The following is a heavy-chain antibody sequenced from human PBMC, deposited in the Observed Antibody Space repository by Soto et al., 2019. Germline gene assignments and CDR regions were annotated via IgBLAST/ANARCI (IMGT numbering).Heavy chain of an antibody. D-gene: IGHD2-2*01. V-gene: IGHV4-4*02. J-gene: IGHJ6*03. CDR2: IYHSGST. Sequence: SETLSLTCAVSSGSISSSNWWSWVRQPPGKGLEWIGEIYHSGSTNYNPSLKSRVTISVDKSKNQFSLKLSSLTAADTAVYYCARLSRICSSTSCYTTHYMDVWGKGTTVTVSS. CDR1: SGSISSSNW. CDR3: ARLSRICSSTSCYTTHYMDV.